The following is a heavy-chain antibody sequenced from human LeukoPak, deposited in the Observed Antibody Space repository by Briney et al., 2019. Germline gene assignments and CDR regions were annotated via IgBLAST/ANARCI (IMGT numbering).Heavy chain of an antibody. J-gene: IGHJ6*03. CDR3: ARDLPPGSYCSSTSCYPRHWYYMDV. CDR2: INPSGGST. D-gene: IGHD2-2*01. Sequence: ASVKVSCKASGYTFTSYYMHWVRQAPGQGLEWMGIINPSGGSTSYAQKFQGRVTMTRDTSTSTVYMELSSLRSEDTAVYYCARDLPPGSYCSSTSCYPRHWYYMDVWGKGTTVTVSS. V-gene: IGHV1-46*01. CDR1: GYTFTSYY.